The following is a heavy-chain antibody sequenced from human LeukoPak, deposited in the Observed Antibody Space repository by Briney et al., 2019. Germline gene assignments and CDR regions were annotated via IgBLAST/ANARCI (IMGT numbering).Heavy chain of an antibody. CDR2: IIPIFGTA. Sequence: GASVKVSCKASGGTFSSYAISWVRQAPGQGLEWMGGIIPIFGTANYAQKFQGRVTMTRDMSTSTVYMELSSLRSEDTAVHYCARDAKMATIRPGLGYWGQGTLVTVSS. CDR3: ARDAKMATIRPGLGY. V-gene: IGHV1-69*05. D-gene: IGHD5-24*01. J-gene: IGHJ4*02. CDR1: GGTFSSYA.